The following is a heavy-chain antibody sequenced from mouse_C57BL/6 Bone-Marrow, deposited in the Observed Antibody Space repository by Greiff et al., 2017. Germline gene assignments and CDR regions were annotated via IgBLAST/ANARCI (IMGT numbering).Heavy chain of an antibody. V-gene: IGHV1-58*01. Sequence: EVKVVESGAELVRPGSSVKMSCKTSGYTFTSYGINWVKQRPGQGLEWIGYIYIGNGYTEYNEKFKGKATLTSDTSSSTAYMQLSSLTSEDSAIYFCARCLYYYGSSDVWGTGTTVTVSS. CDR3: ARCLYYYGSSDV. D-gene: IGHD1-1*01. J-gene: IGHJ1*03. CDR2: IYIGNGYT. CDR1: GYTFTSYG.